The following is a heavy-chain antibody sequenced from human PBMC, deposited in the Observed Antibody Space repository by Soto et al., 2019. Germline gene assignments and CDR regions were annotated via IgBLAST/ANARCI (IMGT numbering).Heavy chain of an antibody. D-gene: IGHD4-17*01. CDR3: ARGWATVTTNWFDP. CDR2: INHSGST. V-gene: IGHV4-34*01. CDR1: GGSFSGYY. J-gene: IGHJ5*02. Sequence: SETLSLTCAVYGGSFSGYYWSWIRQPPGKGLEWIGEINHSGSTNYNPSLKSRVTISVDTSKNQFSLKLSSVTAADTAVYYCARGWATVTTNWFDPWGQGTLVTVSS.